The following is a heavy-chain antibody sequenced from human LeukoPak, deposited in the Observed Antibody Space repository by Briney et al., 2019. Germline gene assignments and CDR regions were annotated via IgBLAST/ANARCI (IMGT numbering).Heavy chain of an antibody. CDR3: AKDLGGLHAFDF. Sequence: GGSLRLSCADSGFTFSNFPMNWVRQAPGKGLEWVARISNDAISSLYADSVKGRLTISRDNSKNTLYLQMNSLRAEDTAVYYCAKDLGGLHAFDFWGQGALVTVSS. D-gene: IGHD3-16*01. CDR2: ISNDAISS. J-gene: IGHJ4*02. CDR1: GFTFSNFP. V-gene: IGHV3-23*01.